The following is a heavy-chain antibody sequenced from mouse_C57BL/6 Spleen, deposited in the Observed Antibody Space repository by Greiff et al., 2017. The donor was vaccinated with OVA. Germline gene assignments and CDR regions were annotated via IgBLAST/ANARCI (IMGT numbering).Heavy chain of an antibody. D-gene: IGHD2-1*01. J-gene: IGHJ4*01. Sequence: QVQLQQSGAELVRPGASVTLSCKASGYTFTDYEMHWVKQTPVHGLEWIGAIDPETGGTAYNQKFKGKAILTADKSSSTAYMELRSLTSEDSAVYYCTRGYGNYRAMDYWGQGTSVTVSS. CDR1: GYTFTDYE. CDR2: IDPETGGT. CDR3: TRGYGNYRAMDY. V-gene: IGHV1-15*01.